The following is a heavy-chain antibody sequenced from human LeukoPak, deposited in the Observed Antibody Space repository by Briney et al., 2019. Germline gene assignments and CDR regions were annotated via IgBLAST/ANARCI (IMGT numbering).Heavy chain of an antibody. CDR1: GDSITTHP. Sequence: KPSETLSLTCTVSGDSITTHPWSWVRQTSGKGLDYIGFIDSNGNTNYNPSLKTRVIISSDTSTNQISLTLNSVAAADTPVYYCSRLAKCDGNCYSFDLWGQGMLVTVSS. J-gene: IGHJ4*02. D-gene: IGHD2-15*01. V-gene: IGHV4-59*11. CDR3: SRLAKCDGNCYSFDL. CDR2: IDSNGNT.